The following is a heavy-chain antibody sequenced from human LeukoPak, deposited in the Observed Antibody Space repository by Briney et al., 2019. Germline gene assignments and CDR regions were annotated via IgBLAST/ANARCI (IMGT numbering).Heavy chain of an antibody. V-gene: IGHV3-23*01. CDR3: AKRGVVIRVILVGFHKEAYYFDS. J-gene: IGHJ4*02. D-gene: IGHD3-10*01. CDR2: ITGSGGST. CDR1: GIALSNYG. Sequence: PGGSLRLSCAVSGIALSNYGMSWVRQAPGKGLEWVAGITGSGGSTNYADSVKGRFTNSRDNPKNTLYLQMNSLRAEDTAVYFCAKRGVVIRVILVGFHKEAYYFDSWGQGALVSVSS.